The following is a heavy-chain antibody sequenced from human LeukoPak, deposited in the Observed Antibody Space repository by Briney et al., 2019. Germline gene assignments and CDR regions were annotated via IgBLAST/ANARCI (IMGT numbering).Heavy chain of an antibody. CDR1: GGSFSGYY. V-gene: IGHV4-34*01. CDR3: ARRSAAGIAFDY. D-gene: IGHD6-13*01. Sequence: PSETLSLTCAVYGGSFSGYYWSWIRQPPGKGLEWIGEINHSGSTNYNPSPKSRVTISVDTSKNQFSLKLSSVTAADTAVYYCARRSAAGIAFDYWGQGTLVTVSS. J-gene: IGHJ4*02. CDR2: INHSGST.